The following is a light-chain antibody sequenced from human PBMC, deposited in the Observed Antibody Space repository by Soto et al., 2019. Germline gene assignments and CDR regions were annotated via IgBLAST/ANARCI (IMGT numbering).Light chain of an antibody. V-gene: IGKV1D-12*01. Sequence: QMTQSPSYVSASVGDTVTITCRASQGISSWLAWYQRKPGKAPKLLIYAASSLQSGVPSRFSGSGSGTVFTLTISSLQPEDFATYYCQQANSFPITFGQGTRLEIK. CDR2: AAS. CDR3: QQANSFPIT. CDR1: QGISSW. J-gene: IGKJ5*01.